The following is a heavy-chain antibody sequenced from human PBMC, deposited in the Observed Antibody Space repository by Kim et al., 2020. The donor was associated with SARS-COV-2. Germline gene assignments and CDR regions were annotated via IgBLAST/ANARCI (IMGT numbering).Heavy chain of an antibody. Sequence: GGSLRLSCAASGFTFSNAWMSWVRQAPGKGLEWVGRIKSKTDGGTTDYAVPVKGRFTISRDDSKNTLYLQMNSLKTEDTAVYYCTRAYYYDSSGYYVLSSRSRYYYYGTDVWGQGTTVTVSS. CDR2: IKSKTDGGTT. D-gene: IGHD3-22*01. V-gene: IGHV3-15*01. CDR1: GFTFSNAW. J-gene: IGHJ6*02. CDR3: TRAYYYDSSGYYVLSSRSRYYYYGTDV.